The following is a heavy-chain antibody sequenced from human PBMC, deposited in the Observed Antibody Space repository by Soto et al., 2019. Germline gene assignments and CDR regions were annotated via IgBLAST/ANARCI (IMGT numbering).Heavy chain of an antibody. D-gene: IGHD4-17*01. CDR3: ARNDYGDFRPVY. V-gene: IGHV4-34*01. Sequence: PSETLSLTCAVYGPSFSGYYWSWIRQAPGKGLEWIGEIDQSGSTNYNPSLKSRVTISIDPSRKEFYLKVSSVTAADTALYYCARNDYGDFRPVYWGQGALVTVSS. CDR1: GPSFSGYY. J-gene: IGHJ4*02. CDR2: IDQSGST.